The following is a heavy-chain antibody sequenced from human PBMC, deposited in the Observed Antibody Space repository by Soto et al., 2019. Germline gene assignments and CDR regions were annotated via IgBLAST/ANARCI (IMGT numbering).Heavy chain of an antibody. V-gene: IGHV3-33*01. Sequence: QVQLVESGGGVVQPGRSLRLSCAASGFTFSSYGMHWVRQAPGKGLEWVAVIWYDGSNKYYADSVKGRFTISRDNSKNTLYLQMNSLRAEDTAVYYCARGYGSGTRILDYWGQGTLVTVSS. CDR3: ARGYGSGTRILDY. CDR1: GFTFSSYG. D-gene: IGHD3-10*01. CDR2: IWYDGSNK. J-gene: IGHJ4*02.